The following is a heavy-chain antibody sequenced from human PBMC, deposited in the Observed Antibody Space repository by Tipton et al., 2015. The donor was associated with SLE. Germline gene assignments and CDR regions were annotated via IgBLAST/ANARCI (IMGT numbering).Heavy chain of an antibody. D-gene: IGHD3-22*01. V-gene: IGHV4-34*01. CDR3: ARDEGAFHYDSSGYSYFDL. J-gene: IGHJ2*01. CDR1: GGSFSNYC. Sequence: KPSETLSLTCAVYGGSFSNYCWSWIRQPPGKGLEWIGEINHSGNTNYNPSLKSRVTISVDKSKNQFSLKLSSVTAADTAVYYCARDEGAFHYDSSGYSYFDLWGRGTLVTVSS. CDR2: INHSGNT.